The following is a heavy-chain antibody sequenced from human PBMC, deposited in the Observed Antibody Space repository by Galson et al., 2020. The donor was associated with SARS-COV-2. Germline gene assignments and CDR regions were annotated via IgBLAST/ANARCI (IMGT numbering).Heavy chain of an antibody. CDR3: ARTIVPAAMWLGYYYYGMDV. V-gene: IGHV3-30*04. CDR2: ISYDGSNK. CDR1: GFTFSSYA. J-gene: IGHJ6*02. D-gene: IGHD2-2*01. Sequence: QAGGSLRLSCAASGFTFSSYAMHWVRQAPGKGLEWVAVISYDGSNKYYADSVKGRFTISRDNSKNTLYLQMNSLRAEDTAVYYCARTIVPAAMWLGYYYYGMDVWGQGTTVTVSS.